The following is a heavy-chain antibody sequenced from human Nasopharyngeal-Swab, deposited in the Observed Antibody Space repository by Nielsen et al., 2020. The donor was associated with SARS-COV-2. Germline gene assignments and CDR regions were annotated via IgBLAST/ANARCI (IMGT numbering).Heavy chain of an antibody. CDR1: GFTFDDYA. CDR3: AKDISRYGSGSYFDY. V-gene: IGHV3-9*01. CDR2: ISWNSGSI. Sequence: LSLTCAASGFTFDDYAMHWVRQAPGKGLEWVSGISWNSGSIGYADSVKGRFTISRDNAKNSLYLQMNSLRAEDTALYYCAKDISRYGSGSYFDYWGQGTLVTVSS. J-gene: IGHJ4*02. D-gene: IGHD3-10*01.